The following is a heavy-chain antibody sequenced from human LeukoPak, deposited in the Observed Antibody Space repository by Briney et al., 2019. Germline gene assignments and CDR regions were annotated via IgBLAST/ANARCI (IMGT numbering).Heavy chain of an antibody. CDR1: GFTFDDYG. V-gene: IGHV3-20*04. Sequence: PGGSLRLSCAASGFTFDDYGMSWVRQAPGKGLEWVSGINWNGGSTGYADSVKGRFTISRDNAKNSLYLQMNSLRAEDTAVYYCARLGIYCSGGSCYSDWFDPWGQGTLVTVSS. CDR3: ARLGIYCSGGSCYSDWFDP. D-gene: IGHD2-15*01. CDR2: INWNGGST. J-gene: IGHJ5*02.